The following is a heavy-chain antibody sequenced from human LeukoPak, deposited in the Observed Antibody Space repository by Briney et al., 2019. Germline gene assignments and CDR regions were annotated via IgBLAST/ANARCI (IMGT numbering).Heavy chain of an antibody. CDR3: ARAPSRGGAAVLMVYARYYYYGMDV. Sequence: ASVKVSCKASGYTFTSYDINWVRQATGQGLEWMGWMNPNSGNTGYAQKFQGRVTMTRNTSISTAYMELSSLRSEDTAVYYCARAPSRGGAAVLMVYARYYYYGMDVWGQGTTVTVSS. D-gene: IGHD2-8*01. J-gene: IGHJ6*02. V-gene: IGHV1-8*01. CDR2: MNPNSGNT. CDR1: GYTFTSYD.